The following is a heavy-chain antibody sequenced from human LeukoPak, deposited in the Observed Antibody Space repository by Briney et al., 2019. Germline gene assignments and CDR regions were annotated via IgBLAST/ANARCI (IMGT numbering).Heavy chain of an antibody. V-gene: IGHV3-74*01. J-gene: IGHJ4*02. CDR2: ISSDGSST. D-gene: IGHD5-12*01. Sequence: GGSLRLSCAASGFTFSNYWMHWVRQAPGKGLVWVSHISSDGSSTNYADSVKGRFTISRDNAKNTLSLQMNSLRAEDTAVYYCARSGTNSRGYPSSVDYWGQGTLVTASS. CDR1: GFTFSNYW. CDR3: ARSGTNSRGYPSSVDY.